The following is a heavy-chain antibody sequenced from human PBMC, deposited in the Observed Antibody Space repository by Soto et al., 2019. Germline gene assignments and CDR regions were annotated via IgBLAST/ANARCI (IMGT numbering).Heavy chain of an antibody. J-gene: IGHJ4*02. V-gene: IGHV4-34*01. D-gene: IGHD3-3*01. CDR3: ARGSGITIFGVVIIPSIYFDY. CDR1: GGSFSGYY. CDR2: INHSGST. Sequence: SETLSLTCAVYGGSFSGYYWSWIRQPPGKGLEWIGEINHSGSTNYNPSLKSRVTISVDTSKNQFSLKLSSVTAADTAVYYCARGSGITIFGVVIIPSIYFDYWGQGTLVTVSS.